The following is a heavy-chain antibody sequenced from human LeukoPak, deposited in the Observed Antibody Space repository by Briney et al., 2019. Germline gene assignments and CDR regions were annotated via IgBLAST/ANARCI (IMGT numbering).Heavy chain of an antibody. D-gene: IGHD3-10*01. CDR2: INPNSGGT. CDR1: GYTFTGYY. CDR3: ACDPMVRGLRAAFDI. Sequence: GASVKVSCKASGYTFTGYYMHWVRQAPRQGREWMGWINPNSGGTNYAQKFQGRVTMTRDTSNSTAYMELRRVRSDDPAVYYCACDPMVRGLRAAFDIWGQGTMVTVPS. V-gene: IGHV1-2*02. J-gene: IGHJ3*02.